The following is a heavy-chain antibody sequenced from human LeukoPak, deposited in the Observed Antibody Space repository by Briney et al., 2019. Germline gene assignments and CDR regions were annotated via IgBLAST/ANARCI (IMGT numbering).Heavy chain of an antibody. J-gene: IGHJ5*02. V-gene: IGHV4-59*01. Sequence: PSETLSLTCSVSGASISSYYWNWIRQPPGKGLEWNGNIYTSGSTNYNPSLKSRVTISLDTSKDQFSLKLTSVTAADTAFYYCAKDWELGSWGQGTLVTVSS. CDR1: GASISSYY. CDR3: AKDWELGS. CDR2: IYTSGST. D-gene: IGHD1-26*01.